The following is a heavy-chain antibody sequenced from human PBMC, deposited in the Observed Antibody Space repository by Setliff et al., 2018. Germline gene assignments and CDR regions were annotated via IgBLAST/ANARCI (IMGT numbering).Heavy chain of an antibody. V-gene: IGHV4-39*01. D-gene: IGHD1-1*01. Sequence: SETLSLTCTVSGASLSSGTYYWGWIRQPPGKGLQWIGRIYYRGDTYYNASLKGRLTISVDTAQNQFSLRLTSVTAADTAVYYCARTGTYRYFDYWGQGALVTVSS. CDR1: GASLSSGTYY. CDR2: IYYRGDT. J-gene: IGHJ4*02. CDR3: ARTGTYRYFDY.